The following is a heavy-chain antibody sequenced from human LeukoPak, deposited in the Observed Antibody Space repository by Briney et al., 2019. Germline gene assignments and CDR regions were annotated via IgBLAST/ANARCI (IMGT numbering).Heavy chain of an antibody. CDR1: GGSISSYY. V-gene: IGHV4-59*08. CDR2: IYNSEKT. Sequence: PSETLSLTCTVAGGSISSYYWTWIRQPPGKELQWIGYIYNSEKTNYSPSLKSRVTMSLDTSKDQFSLRLSSVTAADTAVYYCARLVRWGQGIDAWGQGATVTVSS. D-gene: IGHD7-27*01. J-gene: IGHJ6*02. CDR3: ARLVRWGQGIDA.